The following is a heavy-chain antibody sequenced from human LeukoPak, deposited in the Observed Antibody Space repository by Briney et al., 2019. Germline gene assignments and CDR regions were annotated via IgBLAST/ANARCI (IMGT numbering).Heavy chain of an antibody. J-gene: IGHJ6*03. CDR1: GYTFTSYG. CDR3: ARVGGCSGNGCYSGVYHYYYMDV. D-gene: IGHD2-15*01. V-gene: IGHV1-18*01. Sequence: ASVKVSCKASGYTFTSYGISWVRQAPGQGLEWMGWISGYYGNTIYAQKFQGRVTMTTDTSTRAAQMELRSLSSDDTAVYYCARVGGCSGNGCYSGVYHYYYMDVWGKGTTVTVSS. CDR2: ISGYYGNT.